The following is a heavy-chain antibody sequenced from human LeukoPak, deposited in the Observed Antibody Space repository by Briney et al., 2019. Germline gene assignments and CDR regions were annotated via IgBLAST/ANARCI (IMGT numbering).Heavy chain of an antibody. CDR3: AKDLGPYGSGSYYYDY. J-gene: IGHJ4*02. CDR1: GFTFSSYA. CDR2: ISGSGGST. Sequence: PGGSLRLSCAASGFTFSSYAMSWVRQAPGKGLEWVSAISGSGGSTYYADSVKGRFTISRDNSKNTLYLQMNSLRAEDTAVYYCAKDLGPYGSGSYYYDYWGQGTLVTVYS. V-gene: IGHV3-23*01. D-gene: IGHD3-10*01.